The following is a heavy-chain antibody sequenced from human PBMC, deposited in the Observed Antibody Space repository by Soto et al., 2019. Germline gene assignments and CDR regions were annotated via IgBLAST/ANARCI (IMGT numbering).Heavy chain of an antibody. CDR1: GYTFTTYY. Sequence: QVQLVQSGAEVKEPGASVKVSCKASGYTFTTYYIHWVRQAPGQGLERMGFINPSGGSTSYSRKFQGRVPMTGDTSTSSVYVERSSLRSEDTAVYYCARNKASGLDIWGQGTMVTVAS. V-gene: IGHV1-46*01. CDR2: INPSGGST. CDR3: ARNKASGLDI. D-gene: IGHD6-25*01. J-gene: IGHJ3*02.